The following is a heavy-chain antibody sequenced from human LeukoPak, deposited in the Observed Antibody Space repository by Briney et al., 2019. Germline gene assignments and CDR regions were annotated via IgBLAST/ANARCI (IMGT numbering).Heavy chain of an antibody. CDR1: GFTFSSNS. CDR2: ISSTSSYI. Sequence: GSLGLSCAASGFTFSSNSMSWVRQAPGKGLEWGSFISSTSSYIYYADSVKGRFTISRDNAKNSLYLQMNSLRAEDTAVYYCARGYSYGSPYFDFWGQGSLVTVSS. D-gene: IGHD5-18*01. V-gene: IGHV3-21*01. CDR3: ARGYSYGSPYFDF. J-gene: IGHJ4*02.